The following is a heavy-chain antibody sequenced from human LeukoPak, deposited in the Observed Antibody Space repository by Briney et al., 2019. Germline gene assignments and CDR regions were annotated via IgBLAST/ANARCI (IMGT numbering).Heavy chain of an antibody. CDR3: AKGTISSSWHVGWYFDL. D-gene: IGHD6-13*01. J-gene: IGHJ2*01. CDR2: IRYDGSNE. CDR1: GFSFSGYG. V-gene: IGHV3-30*02. Sequence: GGSLRLSCAASGFSFSGYGMHWVRQAPGKGLEWVAFIRYDGSNEYYADSVKGRFTISRDKSKNTLSLQMNGLRVEDTAVYYCAKGTISSSWHVGWYFDLWGRGTLVTVSS.